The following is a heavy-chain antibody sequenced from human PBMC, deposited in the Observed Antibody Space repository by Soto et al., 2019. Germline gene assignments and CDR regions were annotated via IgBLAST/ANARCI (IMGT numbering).Heavy chain of an antibody. J-gene: IGHJ6*03. CDR3: AKDAHGLLHSNRYCYFMDV. Sequence: EVQLVESGGGLAQPGRSLRLSCAASGFIFDDYGMHWVRQAPGKGLEWVSGISWNSGDIGYADSVKGRFTISRDNAKSSLYLQMNSLRPDDTAFYYCAKDAHGLLHSNRYCYFMDVWGKGTTVTVSS. D-gene: IGHD4-4*01. CDR1: GFIFDDYG. CDR2: ISWNSGDI. V-gene: IGHV3-9*01.